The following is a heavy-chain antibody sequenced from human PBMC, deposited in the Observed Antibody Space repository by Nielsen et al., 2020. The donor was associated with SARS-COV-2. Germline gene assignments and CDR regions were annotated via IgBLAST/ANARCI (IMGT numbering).Heavy chain of an antibody. CDR2: ISYDGSNK. Sequence: GESLKISCAASGFTFSSYGMHWVRQAPGKGLEWVAVISYDGSNKYYADSVKGRFTISRDNAKNSLYLQMNSLRAEDTALYYCAKDTLAAAGTWGDAFDIWGQGTLVTVSS. V-gene: IGHV3-30*18. CDR3: AKDTLAAAGTWGDAFDI. J-gene: IGHJ3*02. D-gene: IGHD6-13*01. CDR1: GFTFSSYG.